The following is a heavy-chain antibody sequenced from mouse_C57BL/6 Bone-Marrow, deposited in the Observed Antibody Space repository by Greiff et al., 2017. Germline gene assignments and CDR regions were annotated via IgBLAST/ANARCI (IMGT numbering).Heavy chain of an antibody. V-gene: IGHV1-72*01. CDR2: IDPNSGGT. CDR3: ARKRYFDV. Sequence: VKLQQPGAELVKPGASVKLSCKASGYTFTSYWMHWVKQRPGRGLEWIGRIDPNSGGTKYNEKFKSKATLTVDKPSSPAYMQLSSLTSEDSAVYYCARKRYFDVWGTGTTVTVSS. CDR1: GYTFTSYW. J-gene: IGHJ1*03.